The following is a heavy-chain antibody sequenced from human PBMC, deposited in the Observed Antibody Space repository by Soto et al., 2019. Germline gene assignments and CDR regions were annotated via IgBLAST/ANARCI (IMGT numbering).Heavy chain of an antibody. J-gene: IGHJ1*01. Sequence: GGSLRLSCAASGFTFSSYSMNWVRQAPGKGLEWVSSISSSSYIYYADSVKGRFTISRDNAKNSLYLQMNSLRAEDTAVYYCAGTPIAAAGTEYFQHWGQGTLVTVSS. D-gene: IGHD6-13*01. CDR2: ISSSSYI. CDR1: GFTFSSYS. CDR3: AGTPIAAAGTEYFQH. V-gene: IGHV3-21*01.